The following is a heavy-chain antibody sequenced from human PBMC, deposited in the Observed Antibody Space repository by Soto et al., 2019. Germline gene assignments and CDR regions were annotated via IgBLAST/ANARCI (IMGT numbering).Heavy chain of an antibody. CDR3: ARDLGYCISTSCHKSFAY. Sequence: QVQLVQSGAEVKKPGSSVKVSCKASGGTFSSYAISWVRQAPGQGLEWMGGIIPIFGTANYAQKFQGRVTITADESTSTAYMELSSLRSEDTAVYYCARDLGYCISTSCHKSFAYWGQGTLVTVSS. J-gene: IGHJ4*02. V-gene: IGHV1-69*12. CDR1: GGTFSSYA. D-gene: IGHD2-2*01. CDR2: IIPIFGTA.